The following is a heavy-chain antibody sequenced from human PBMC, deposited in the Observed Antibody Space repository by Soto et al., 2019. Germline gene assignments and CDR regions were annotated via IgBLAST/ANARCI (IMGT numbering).Heavy chain of an antibody. J-gene: IGHJ6*02. CDR3: ARNGPYYDFWSGYYRPERYYYYGMDV. CDR1: GYSFTSYW. V-gene: IGHV5-51*01. CDR2: IYPGDSDT. Sequence: PGESLKISCKGSGYSFTSYWIGWVRQMPGKGLEWMGIIYPGDSDTRYSPSFQGQVTISADKSISTAYLQWSSLKASDTAMYYCARNGPYYDFWSGYYRPERYYYYGMDVRGQGTTVTVSS. D-gene: IGHD3-3*01.